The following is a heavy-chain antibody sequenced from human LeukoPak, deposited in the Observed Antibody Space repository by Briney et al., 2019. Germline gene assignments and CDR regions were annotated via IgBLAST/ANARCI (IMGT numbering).Heavy chain of an antibody. Sequence: ASVKVSCKASGYTFTSYGISWVRQAPGQGLEWMGWISAYNGNTNYAQKLQGRVTMTRDTSISTAYMELSRLRSDDTAVYYCARDFRYCSGGSCYPSWFDPWGRGTLVTVSS. CDR2: ISAYNGNT. V-gene: IGHV1-18*01. CDR3: ARDFRYCSGGSCYPSWFDP. CDR1: GYTFTSYG. D-gene: IGHD2-15*01. J-gene: IGHJ5*02.